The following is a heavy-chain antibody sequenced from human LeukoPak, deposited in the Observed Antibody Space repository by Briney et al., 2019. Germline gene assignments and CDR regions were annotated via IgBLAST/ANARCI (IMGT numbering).Heavy chain of an antibody. CDR1: GFTFSSYW. CDR2: IKSDRSEK. D-gene: IGHD2-15*01. J-gene: IGHJ4*02. CDR3: ATSGGRRSEY. Sequence: GGSLRLSCAASGFTFSSYWMSWVRQAPGKGLEWVANIKSDRSEKNYVDSVKGRFTISRDNAKNSLYLQMNSLRAEDRAIYYCATSGGRRSEYWGQGTLVTVSS. V-gene: IGHV3-7*03.